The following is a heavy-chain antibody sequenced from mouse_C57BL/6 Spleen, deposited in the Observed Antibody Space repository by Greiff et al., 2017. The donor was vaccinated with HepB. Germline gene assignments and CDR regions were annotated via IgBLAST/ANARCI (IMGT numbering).Heavy chain of an antibody. CDR2: IYPGDGDT. Sequence: VKLMESGPELVKPGASVKISCKASGYAFSSSWMNWVKQRPGKGLEWIGRIYPGDGDTNYNGKFKGKATLTADKSSSTAYMQLSSLTSEDSAVYFCARGGWLLPFDYWGQGTTLTVSS. CDR3: ARGGWLLPFDY. V-gene: IGHV1-82*01. CDR1: GYAFSSSW. D-gene: IGHD2-3*01. J-gene: IGHJ2*01.